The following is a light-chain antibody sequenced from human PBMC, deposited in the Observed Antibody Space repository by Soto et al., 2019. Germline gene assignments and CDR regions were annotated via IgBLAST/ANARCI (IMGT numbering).Light chain of an antibody. V-gene: IGLV2-23*02. CDR2: DVT. Sequence: QSVLAQPASVSGSPGQSITISCTGTSSNVGNFNVVSWYQQHPGKAPKVIIYDVTERPSGVSNRFSGSKSGNTASLTISGLQAEDEPDYYCCSYAGSGTNVFGTGTKVTVL. CDR3: CSYAGSGTNV. CDR1: SSNVGNFNV. J-gene: IGLJ1*01.